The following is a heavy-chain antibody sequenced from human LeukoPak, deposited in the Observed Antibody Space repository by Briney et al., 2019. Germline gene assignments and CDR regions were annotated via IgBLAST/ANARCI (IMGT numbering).Heavy chain of an antibody. D-gene: IGHD4-17*01. Sequence: GGSLRLSCAASGFTFSSYSMNWVRQAPGKGLEWVSSISSSSSYIYYADSVKGRFTISRDNAKNSLYLQMNSLRAEDTAVYYCATELTTNYYYYGMDVWGQGTTVTVSS. CDR3: ATELTTNYYYYGMDV. CDR2: ISSSSSYI. CDR1: GFTFSSYS. J-gene: IGHJ6*02. V-gene: IGHV3-21*01.